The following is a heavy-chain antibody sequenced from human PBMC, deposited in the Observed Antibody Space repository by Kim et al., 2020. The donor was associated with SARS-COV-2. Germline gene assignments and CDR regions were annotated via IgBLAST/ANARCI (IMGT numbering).Heavy chain of an antibody. V-gene: IGHV1-3*01. Sequence: ASVKVSCKASGYTFTSYAMHWVRQAPGQRLEWMGWINAGNGNTKYSQKFQGRVTITRDTSASTAYMELSSLRSEDTAVYYCARNSRYSYGSWYFDLWGRGTLVTVSS. D-gene: IGHD5-18*01. J-gene: IGHJ2*01. CDR1: GYTFTSYA. CDR2: INAGNGNT. CDR3: ARNSRYSYGSWYFDL.